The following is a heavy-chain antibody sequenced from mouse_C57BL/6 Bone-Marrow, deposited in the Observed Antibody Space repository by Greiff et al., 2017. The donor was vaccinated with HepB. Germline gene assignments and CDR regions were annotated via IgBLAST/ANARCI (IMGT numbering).Heavy chain of an antibody. V-gene: IGHV5-4*01. Sequence: EVQLVESGGGLVKPGGSLKLSCAASGFTFSSYAMSWVRQTPEKRLEWVATISDGGSYTYYPDNVKGRFTISRDNAKNNLYLQMSHLKSEDTAMYYCAREGRLPYYYAMDYWGQGTSVTVSS. D-gene: IGHD3-2*02. CDR2: ISDGGSYT. CDR1: GFTFSSYA. J-gene: IGHJ4*01. CDR3: AREGRLPYYYAMDY.